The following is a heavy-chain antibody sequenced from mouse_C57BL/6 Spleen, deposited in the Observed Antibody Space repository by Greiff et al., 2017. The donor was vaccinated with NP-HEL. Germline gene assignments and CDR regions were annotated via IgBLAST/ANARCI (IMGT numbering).Heavy chain of an antibody. D-gene: IGHD1-1*02. CDR3: ARGGYGRYFDY. CDR1: GYSFTGYY. J-gene: IGHJ2*01. Sequence: EVQLQESGPELVKPGASVKISCKASGYSFTGYYMNWVKQSPEKSLEWIGEINPSTGGTTYNQKFKAKATLTVDKASSTAYMQLKRLTSKDSAVYYCARGGYGRYFDYWSKGTTLTVSS. V-gene: IGHV1-42*01. CDR2: INPSTGGT.